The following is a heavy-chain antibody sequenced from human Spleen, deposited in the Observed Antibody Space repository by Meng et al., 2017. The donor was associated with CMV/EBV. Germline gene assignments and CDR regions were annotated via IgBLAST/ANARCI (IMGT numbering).Heavy chain of an antibody. D-gene: IGHD4-17*01. CDR3: ARDHDYGDAFEI. Sequence: GSLRLSCSVSGGSVSSDVNYWNWIRRSPGKGLEWIGYIFYNGTTKYNPSLKSRVSISAHTSKNQFSLKLRSVTAADTAIYYCARDHDYGDAFEIWGQGTKVTVSS. V-gene: IGHV4-61*08. CDR1: GGSVSSDVNY. J-gene: IGHJ3*02. CDR2: IFYNGTT.